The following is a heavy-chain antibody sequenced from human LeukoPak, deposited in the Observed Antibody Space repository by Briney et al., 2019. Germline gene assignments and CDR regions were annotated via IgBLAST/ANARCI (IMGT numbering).Heavy chain of an antibody. Sequence: GGSLRLSCAASGFTFTTHWMSWVRQAPGKGLEWVANLKQDGSEKYYVDSVKGRFTISRDNANNSPYLQMNSLRAEDTAVYYCARGGDYLDYWGQGTLVTVSS. CDR3: ARGGDYLDY. CDR2: LKQDGSEK. V-gene: IGHV3-7*05. J-gene: IGHJ4*02. CDR1: GFTFTTHW.